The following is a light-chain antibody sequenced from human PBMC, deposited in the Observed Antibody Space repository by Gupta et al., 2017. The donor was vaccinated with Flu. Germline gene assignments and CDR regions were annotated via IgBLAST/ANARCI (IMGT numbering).Light chain of an antibody. CDR1: SSNIGNNY. V-gene: IGLV1-51*02. J-gene: IGLJ3*02. Sequence: SVLTQPPSVSAAPGQKGTISCPASSSNIGNNYVYWYQQLPGTAPKLLIYENNKRTSGIPDRFSGSKSGTSATMGITGLQTGDEAAYYCRTWDSSLSAWVFGGGTKLTVL. CDR3: RTWDSSLSAWV. CDR2: ENN.